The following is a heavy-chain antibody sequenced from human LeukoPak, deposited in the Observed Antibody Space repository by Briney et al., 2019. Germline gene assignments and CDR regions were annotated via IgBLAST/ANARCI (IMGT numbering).Heavy chain of an antibody. D-gene: IGHD3-16*02. J-gene: IGHJ3*02. CDR1: GYTFTSYA. CDR3: ARESAPVDMITFGGVIVIGSFAFDI. CDR2: INAGNGNT. Sequence: ASVKVSCKASGYTFTSYAMHWVRQAPGQRLEWMGWINAGNGNTKYSQEFQGRVTITRDTSASTAYMELSSLRSEDMAVYYCARESAPVDMITFGGVIVIGSFAFDIWGQGTMVTVSS. V-gene: IGHV1-3*03.